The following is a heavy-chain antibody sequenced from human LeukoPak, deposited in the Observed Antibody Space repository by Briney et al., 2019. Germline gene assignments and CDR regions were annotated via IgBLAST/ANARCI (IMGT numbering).Heavy chain of an antibody. Sequence: GGSLRLSCAASGFTFSSYWMSWVRQAPGKGLEWVANIKQDGSEKYYVDSVKGRFTISRDNSKNTLYLQMNSLRAEDTAVYYCAKDVENYYGSGSYGYWGQGTLVTVSS. V-gene: IGHV3-7*01. J-gene: IGHJ4*02. CDR1: GFTFSSYW. D-gene: IGHD3-10*01. CDR2: IKQDGSEK. CDR3: AKDVENYYGSGSYGY.